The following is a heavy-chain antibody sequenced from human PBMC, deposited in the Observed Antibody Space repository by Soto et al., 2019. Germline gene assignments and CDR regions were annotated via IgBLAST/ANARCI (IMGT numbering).Heavy chain of an antibody. Sequence: SETLSLTCAVSGGSISSYYWSWIRQPPGKGLEWIGYIYYSGSTNYNPSLKSRVTISVDTSKNQFSLKLSSVTAADTAVYYCARDRGDSSGYYLDYWGQGTLVTVSS. D-gene: IGHD3-22*01. CDR3: ARDRGDSSGYYLDY. V-gene: IGHV4-59*01. CDR1: GGSISSYY. CDR2: IYYSGST. J-gene: IGHJ4*02.